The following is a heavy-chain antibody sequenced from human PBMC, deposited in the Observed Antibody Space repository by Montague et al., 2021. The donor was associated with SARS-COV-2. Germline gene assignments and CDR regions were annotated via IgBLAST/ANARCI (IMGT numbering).Heavy chain of an antibody. CDR1: GGSISSSSYY. Sequence: SETLSLTCTVSGGSISSSSYYWGWIRQPPGNGLEWLGSIYYSGSTYYNPSLKSRVTISVVTSKNQFSLKLSSVTAADTAVYYCARDYGDYGSGYYYGMDVWGQGTTVTVFS. D-gene: IGHD4-17*01. CDR2: IYYSGST. J-gene: IGHJ6*02. CDR3: ARDYGDYGSGYYYGMDV. V-gene: IGHV4-39*07.